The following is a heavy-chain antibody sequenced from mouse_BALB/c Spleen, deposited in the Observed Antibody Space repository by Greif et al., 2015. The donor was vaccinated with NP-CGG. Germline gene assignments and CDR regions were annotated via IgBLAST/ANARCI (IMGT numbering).Heavy chain of an antibody. D-gene: IGHD3-1*01. CDR2: IYPGSGST. V-gene: IGHV1S22*01. CDR1: GYTFTSYW. J-gene: IGHJ4*01. Sequence: GSELVRPGASVKLSCKASGYTFTSYWMHWVKQRPGQGLEWIGNIYPGSGSTNYDEKFKSKATRTVDTSSSTAYMQLSSLTSEDSAVYYCTGRRGNYAMYYWGQGTSVTVSS. CDR3: TGRRGNYAMYY.